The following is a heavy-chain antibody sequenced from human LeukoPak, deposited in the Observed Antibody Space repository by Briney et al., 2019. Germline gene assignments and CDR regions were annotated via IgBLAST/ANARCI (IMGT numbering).Heavy chain of an antibody. Sequence: PSETLSLTCTVSGFSISSGYYWGWIRQPPGKGLEWIGSIYHSGSASYNPSLESRVTISVDTSKNQFSLKVNSVTAADTAVYYCATFLPDTSNWGQGTLVTVSS. V-gene: IGHV4-38-2*02. D-gene: IGHD2/OR15-2a*01. J-gene: IGHJ4*02. CDR1: GFSISSGYY. CDR3: ATFLPDTSN. CDR2: IYHSGSA.